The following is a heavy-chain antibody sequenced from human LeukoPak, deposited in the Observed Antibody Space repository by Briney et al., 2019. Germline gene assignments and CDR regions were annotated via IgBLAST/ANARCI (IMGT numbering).Heavy chain of an antibody. D-gene: IGHD3-9*01. J-gene: IGHJ4*02. CDR3: ARGGLRYFDWLPRGGNY. Sequence: SVKVSCKASGGTFSSYAISWVRQAPGQGLEWMGGIIPIFGTANYAQKFQGRVTITADKSTSTAYMELSSLRSEDTAVYYCARGGLRYFDWLPRGGNYWGQGTLVTVSS. CDR1: GGTFSSYA. CDR2: IIPIFGTA. V-gene: IGHV1-69*06.